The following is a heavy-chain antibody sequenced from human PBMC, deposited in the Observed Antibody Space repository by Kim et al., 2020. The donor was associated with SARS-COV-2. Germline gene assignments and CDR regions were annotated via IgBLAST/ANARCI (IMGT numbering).Heavy chain of an antibody. CDR2: IYYSGST. Sequence: SETLSLTCTVSGGSISSYYWSWIRQPPGKGLEWIGYIYYSGSTNYNPSLKSRVTISVDTSKNQFSLKLSSVTAADTAVYYCARGDGQQWLVPPYADYWGQGTLVTVSS. CDR1: GGSISSYY. CDR3: ARGDGQQWLVPPYADY. V-gene: IGHV4-59*01. J-gene: IGHJ4*02. D-gene: IGHD6-19*01.